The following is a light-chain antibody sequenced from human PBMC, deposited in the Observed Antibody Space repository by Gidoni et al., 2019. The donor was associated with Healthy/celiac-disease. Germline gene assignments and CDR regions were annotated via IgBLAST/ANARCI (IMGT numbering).Light chain of an antibody. V-gene: IGKV1-39*01. J-gene: IGKJ2*01. CDR1: QAISVY. Sequence: DIQMTQSPSSLSASLGDRVTITCRARQAISVYLNWYQQQPGKTPKLLIYFASSLQSGVPSRFSGSGSGTDFTLTISSLQPEDFATYYCQQSYSTPYTFGQGTKVEIK. CDR3: QQSYSTPYT. CDR2: FAS.